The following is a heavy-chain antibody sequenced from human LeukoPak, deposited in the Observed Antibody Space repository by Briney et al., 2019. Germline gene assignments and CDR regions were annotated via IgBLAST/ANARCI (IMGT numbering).Heavy chain of an antibody. Sequence: SSETLSLTCTVSGGSISSYYWSWIRQPPGKGLEWIGYIYYSGSTNYNPSLKSRVTISVDTSKNQFSLKLSSVTAADTAVYYCARTTVTTIGDQADYYFDYWGQGTLVTVSS. V-gene: IGHV4-59*01. D-gene: IGHD4-17*01. CDR2: IYYSGST. CDR3: ARTTVTTIGDQADYYFDY. CDR1: GGSISSYY. J-gene: IGHJ4*02.